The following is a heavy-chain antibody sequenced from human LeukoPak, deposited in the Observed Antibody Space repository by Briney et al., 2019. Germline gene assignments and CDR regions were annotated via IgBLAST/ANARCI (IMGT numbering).Heavy chain of an antibody. D-gene: IGHD3-22*01. CDR3: ARDQREAHYYDSSGYYHDAFDI. CDR1: GYTFTSYG. Sequence: ASVKVSCKASGYTFTSYGISWVRQAPGQGLEWMGWISAYNGDTNYAQKFQGRVTMTTGTSTSTAYMELRSLRSDDTAVYYCARDQREAHYYDSSGYYHDAFDIWGQGTMVTVSS. CDR2: ISAYNGDT. V-gene: IGHV1-18*01. J-gene: IGHJ3*02.